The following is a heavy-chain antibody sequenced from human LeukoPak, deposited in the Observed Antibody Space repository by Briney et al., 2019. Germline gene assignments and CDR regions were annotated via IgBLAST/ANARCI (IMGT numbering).Heavy chain of an antibody. Sequence: GGSLRLSCVASGITFSTYTMSWVRQAPGKGLEWISALSGDHDYVYYADSVKGRFTISRDNSENALYLQMNSLRAGDTAVYYCAKEVLYYEIPYWYFDLWGRGTLVTVSS. D-gene: IGHD1-26*01. CDR2: LSGDHDYV. CDR1: GITFSTYT. CDR3: AKEVLYYEIPYWYFDL. J-gene: IGHJ2*01. V-gene: IGHV3-23*01.